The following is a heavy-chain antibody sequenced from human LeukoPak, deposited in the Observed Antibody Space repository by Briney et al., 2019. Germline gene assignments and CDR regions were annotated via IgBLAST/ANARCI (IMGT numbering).Heavy chain of an antibody. J-gene: IGHJ4*02. Sequence: ASVKVSCKASGYTFTGYYMHWVRQAPGQGLEWMGWINPNSGGTNYAQKFQGRVTMTRDTSINTAYMELSRLRSDDTAVYYCARNYYGSGSYYNLDYWGQGTLVTVSS. CDR3: ARNYYGSGSYYNLDY. V-gene: IGHV1-2*02. D-gene: IGHD3-10*01. CDR2: INPNSGGT. CDR1: GYTFTGYY.